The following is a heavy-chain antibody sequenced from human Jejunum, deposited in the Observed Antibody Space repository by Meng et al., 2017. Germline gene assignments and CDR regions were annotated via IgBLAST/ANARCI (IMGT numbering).Heavy chain of an antibody. CDR3: VRDSETYPTYFDY. CDR1: GGSVSSCFYY. V-gene: IGHV4-61*03. J-gene: IGHJ4*02. Sequence: GPGLVRPSVNLSLTCTVSGGSVSSCFYYWSWIRQPPGKGLEWIGYISDSGTTNYNPSLKSRVTMSVDTSKNHFSLKLTSVTAADTAVYFCVRDSETYPTYFDYWGQGTLVTVSS. D-gene: IGHD5-24*01. CDR2: ISDSGTT.